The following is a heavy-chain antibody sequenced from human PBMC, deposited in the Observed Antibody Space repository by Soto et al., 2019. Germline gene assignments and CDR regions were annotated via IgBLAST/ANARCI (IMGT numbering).Heavy chain of an antibody. V-gene: IGHV4-39*07. CDR3: ARAQTELELLLRWFDP. D-gene: IGHD1-7*01. Sequence: LSLTCTVSGGSISSSSYYWGWIRQPPGKGLEWIGSIYYSGSTNYNPSLKSRVTISVDKSKNQFSLKLSSVTAADTAVYYCARAQTELELLLRWFDPWGQGTLVTVSS. CDR1: GGSISSSSYY. J-gene: IGHJ5*02. CDR2: IYYSGST.